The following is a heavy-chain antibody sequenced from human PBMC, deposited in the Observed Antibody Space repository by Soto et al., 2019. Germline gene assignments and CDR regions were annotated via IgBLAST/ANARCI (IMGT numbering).Heavy chain of an antibody. V-gene: IGHV4-30-4*01. CDR1: GGSISSGDYY. CDR2: IFYTGST. Sequence: QVQLQESGPGLVMPSQTLSLTCTVSGGSISSGDYYWSWIRQPPGKGLEWIGCIFYTGSTYYNPSLKSRITLSVHTSKSQFSLKLTSVTAADTAVYYCASVTRYCTGGGCNPNWFDPWGQGTLVTVSS. D-gene: IGHD2-8*02. J-gene: IGHJ5*02. CDR3: ASVTRYCTGGGCNPNWFDP.